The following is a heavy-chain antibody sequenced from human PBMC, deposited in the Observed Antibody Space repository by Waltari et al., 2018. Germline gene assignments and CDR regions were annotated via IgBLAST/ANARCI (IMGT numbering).Heavy chain of an antibody. Sequence: QVQLQESGPGLVKPSETLSLTCTVSGGSISSYYWSWIRQPPGKGLEWIGYIYYSGSTNYNPSLKSRVTISVDTSKNQFSLKLSSVTAADTAVYYCATCGGDCYVQYFQHWGQGTLVTVSS. D-gene: IGHD2-21*01. CDR1: GGSISSYY. CDR3: ATCGGDCYVQYFQH. J-gene: IGHJ1*01. V-gene: IGHV4-59*01. CDR2: IYYSGST.